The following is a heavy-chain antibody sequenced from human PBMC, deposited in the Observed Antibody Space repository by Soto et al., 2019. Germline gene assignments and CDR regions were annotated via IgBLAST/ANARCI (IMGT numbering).Heavy chain of an antibody. CDR3: ACHLYCSSTSCYRYAFDI. CDR1: GGSISSYY. CDR2: IYYSGST. J-gene: IGHJ3*02. Sequence: TLSLTCTVSGGSISSYYWSWIRQPPGKGLEWIGYIYYSGSTNYNPSLKSRVTISVDTSKNQFSLKLSSVTAADTAVYYCACHLYCSSTSCYRYAFDIWGQGTMVTVSS. V-gene: IGHV4-59*08. D-gene: IGHD2-2*02.